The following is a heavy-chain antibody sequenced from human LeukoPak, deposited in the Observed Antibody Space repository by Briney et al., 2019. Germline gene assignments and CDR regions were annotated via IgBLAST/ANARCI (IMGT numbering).Heavy chain of an antibody. Sequence: SGGSLRHSCAASGFTFSDHYMDWVRQAPGKGLEWVGRSRAKIDSYTTEYAASVKGRFTISRDESENTLYLHMNSLKTEDTAVYYCVREYYYDFPQWGQGTLVTVSS. J-gene: IGHJ4*02. CDR2: SRAKIDSYTT. V-gene: IGHV3-72*01. CDR3: VREYYYDFPQ. D-gene: IGHD3-3*01. CDR1: GFTFSDHY.